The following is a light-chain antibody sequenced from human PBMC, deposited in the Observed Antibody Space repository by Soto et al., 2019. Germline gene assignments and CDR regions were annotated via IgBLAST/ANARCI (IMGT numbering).Light chain of an antibody. J-gene: IGKJ1*01. V-gene: IGKV3-20*01. CDR3: HQYHLWPWT. Sequence: ENVLTQSPGTLSLSPGERATLSCRASQAVSSSYLAWYQQKPGLAPRLLIYGASTRATGIPARFSGSGSGTEFTLTISSLQSEDFAVYYCHQYHLWPWTFGQGTKVDIK. CDR1: QAVSSSY. CDR2: GAS.